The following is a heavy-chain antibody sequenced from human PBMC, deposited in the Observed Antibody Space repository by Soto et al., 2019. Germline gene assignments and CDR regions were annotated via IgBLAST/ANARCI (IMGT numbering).Heavy chain of an antibody. V-gene: IGHV4-4*07. Sequence: PSETLSLTCHVYGGSIKNYYWSWIRQPAGKGLEWIGRVYTTGSANYNPSLKSRVTMSVDTSQNQVSLTLSSVTATDTAMYYCARDYYYDSNNWFDTWGQGTLVTVSS. CDR2: VYTTGSA. J-gene: IGHJ5*02. CDR3: ARDYYYDSNNWFDT. CDR1: GGSIKNYY. D-gene: IGHD3-22*01.